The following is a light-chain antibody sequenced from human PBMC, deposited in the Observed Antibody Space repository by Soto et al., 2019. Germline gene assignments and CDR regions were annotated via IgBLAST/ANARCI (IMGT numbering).Light chain of an antibody. J-gene: IGKJ5*01. CDR3: QQRSNSPPWIT. Sequence: EILLTQSPCTLSLSPVERATLSCMAIQSVSSSYLAWYQQKPGQAPRLLIYGASSRATGIPDRFSGSGSGTDFTLTISSLEPEDSAVYYCQQRSNSPPWITFGQGTRLEI. CDR2: GAS. CDR1: QSVSSSY. V-gene: IGKV3D-20*02.